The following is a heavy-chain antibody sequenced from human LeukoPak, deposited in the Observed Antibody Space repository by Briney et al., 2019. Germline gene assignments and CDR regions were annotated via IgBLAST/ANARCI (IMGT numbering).Heavy chain of an antibody. CDR2: INPSGGST. D-gene: IGHD4-17*01. Sequence: ASVKVSCKASGYTFTSYYLHWVRQAPGQGLEWMGIINPSGGSTSYAQKFQGRVTMTRDTSTSTVYMELSSLRSEDTAVYYCARETLRFTRFDPWGQGTLVTVSS. J-gene: IGHJ5*02. CDR3: ARETLRFTRFDP. V-gene: IGHV1-46*01. CDR1: GYTFTSYY.